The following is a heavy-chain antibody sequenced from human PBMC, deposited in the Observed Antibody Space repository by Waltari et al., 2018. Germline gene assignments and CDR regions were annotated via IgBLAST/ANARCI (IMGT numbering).Heavy chain of an antibody. J-gene: IGHJ4*02. V-gene: IGHV1-2*02. CDR1: GYTFTGYY. D-gene: IGHD6-13*01. Sequence: QVQLVQSGAEVKKPGASVKVSCKASGYTFTGYYMHWVRQAPGQGLEWMGWINPNSGGTNYAQKFQGRVTMTRDTSISTAYMELSRLRSDDTAVYYCARSLSRQQLVLLHFDYWGQGTLVTVSS. CDR2: INPNSGGT. CDR3: ARSLSRQQLVLLHFDY.